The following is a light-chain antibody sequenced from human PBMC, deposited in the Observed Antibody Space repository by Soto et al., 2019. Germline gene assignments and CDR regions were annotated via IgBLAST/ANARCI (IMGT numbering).Light chain of an antibody. CDR1: HNIERW. CDR2: DAS. J-gene: IGKJ1*01. CDR3: QQFAISTT. Sequence: SQLTQSPSTLSASVGDRDTITCRTSHNIERWMAWYQQKPGKAPSLLIFDASTLHSGVASRCSGSGCGTDFTLTISSLQHDDVATYYCQQFAISTTFGQGTKVDI. V-gene: IGKV1-5*01.